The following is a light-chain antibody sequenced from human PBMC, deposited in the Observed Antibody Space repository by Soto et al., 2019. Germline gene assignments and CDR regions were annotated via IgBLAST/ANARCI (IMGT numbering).Light chain of an antibody. CDR1: QSISSNY. CDR2: AAS. CDR3: QKYSSAFT. J-gene: IGKJ3*01. Sequence: IVLTQSPGTLSFSPGERATLSCRASQSISSNYLAWYQHKPGQGHRLLIYAASSRATGIPDRFSCSGSGTEFTLTISRLEPEDFALYYCQKYSSAFTFGPGTKVDIK. V-gene: IGKV3-20*01.